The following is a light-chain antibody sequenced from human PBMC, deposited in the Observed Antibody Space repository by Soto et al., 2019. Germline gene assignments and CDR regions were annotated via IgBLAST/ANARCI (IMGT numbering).Light chain of an antibody. CDR2: EDT. J-gene: IGLJ2*01. CDR1: SSDFGRYNR. CDR3: SSVTTIGGSV. V-gene: IGLV2-18*02. Sequence: QSVLTQPPSVSGSPGQSVTISCTGTSSDFGRYNRVSWYQHTPGTAPKLLIYEDTNRPSGVPDRFSGSRSGNTASLTISGLQAEDDADYYRSSVTTIGGSVLGGGTKLTVL.